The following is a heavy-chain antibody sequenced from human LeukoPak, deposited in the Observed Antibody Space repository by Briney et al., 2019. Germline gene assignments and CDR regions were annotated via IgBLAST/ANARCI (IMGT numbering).Heavy chain of an antibody. J-gene: IGHJ5*02. CDR1: GYTFTGYY. V-gene: IGHV1-2*02. CDR2: ITPNSDGT. D-gene: IGHD6-13*01. Sequence: GASVKVSCKASGYTFTGYYMHWVRQAPGQGLEWMGWITPNSDGTDYAQKFQGRVTMTRDTSISTAYMELSRLRSDDTAVYYCARDLRYSSSWYLWAWGQGTLVTVSS. CDR3: ARDLRYSSSWYLWA.